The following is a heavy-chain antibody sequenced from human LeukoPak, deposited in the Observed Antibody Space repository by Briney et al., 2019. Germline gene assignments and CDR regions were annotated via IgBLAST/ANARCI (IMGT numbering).Heavy chain of an antibody. CDR3: ARDGSGDYGDFLDASDI. Sequence: GGSLRLSCAASGFTFSSYAMHWVRQAPGKGLEWVAVISYDGSNKYYADSVKGRFTISRDNSKNTLYLQMNSLRTEDTAVYYCARDGSGDYGDFLDASDIWGQATMVTVSS. V-gene: IGHV3-30-3*01. CDR2: ISYDGSNK. CDR1: GFTFSSYA. J-gene: IGHJ3*02. D-gene: IGHD4-17*01.